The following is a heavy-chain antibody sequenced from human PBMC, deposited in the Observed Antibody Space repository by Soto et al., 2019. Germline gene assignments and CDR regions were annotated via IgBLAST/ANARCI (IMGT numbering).Heavy chain of an antibody. CDR1: AFTFSSDW. V-gene: IGHV3-74*01. D-gene: IGHD6-13*01. CDR3: ARDVGSSWYGGVEFAVDY. J-gene: IGHJ4*02. Sequence: PGRALRLSCAASAFTFSSDWKHRVRQDPRKGLVRVSRINGAGRSPSYAESVKGRFTIARDNAKNTLYLKMNSLRAEDTAVYYCARDVGSSWYGGVEFAVDYWGQGT. CDR2: INGAGRSP.